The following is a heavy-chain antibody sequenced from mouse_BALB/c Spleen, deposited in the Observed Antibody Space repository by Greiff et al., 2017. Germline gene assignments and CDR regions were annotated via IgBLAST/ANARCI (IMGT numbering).Heavy chain of an antibody. J-gene: IGHJ2*01. CDR2: IDPENGDT. Sequence: VQLQQSGAELVRSGASVKLSCTASGFNINDYYMHWVKQRPEQGLEWIGWIDPENGDTEYAPKFQGKATMTADTSSNTAYLQLSSLTSEDTAVYYCNANDDFDYWGQGTTLTVSS. D-gene: IGHD2-12*01. V-gene: IGHV14-4*02. CDR3: NANDDFDY. CDR1: GFNINDYY.